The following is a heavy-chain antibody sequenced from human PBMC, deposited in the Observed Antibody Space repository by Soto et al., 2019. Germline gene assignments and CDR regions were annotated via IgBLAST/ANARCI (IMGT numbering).Heavy chain of an antibody. D-gene: IGHD2-15*01. CDR3: ASPSWLVAAPGYFQH. CDR1: GGTFSSYA. Sequence: QVQLVQSGAEVKKPGSSVKVSCKASGGTFSSYAISWVRQAPGQGLEWMGGIIPIFGTANYAQKFQGRVTITADESTSTADMELSSLRSEDTAVYYCASPSWLVAAPGYFQHWGQGTLVTVSS. J-gene: IGHJ1*01. V-gene: IGHV1-69*12. CDR2: IIPIFGTA.